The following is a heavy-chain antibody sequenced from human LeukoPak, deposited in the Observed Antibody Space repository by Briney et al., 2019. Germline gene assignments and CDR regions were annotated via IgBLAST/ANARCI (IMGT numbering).Heavy chain of an antibody. CDR1: GGSISSCDYY. J-gene: IGHJ4*02. Sequence: SQTLSLTCTVSGGSISSCDYYWSWIRQPPGKGLEWIGYIYYSGSTYYNPSLKSRVTISVDTSKNQFSLKLSSVTAADTAVYYCARGLGFCSSTSCRALDYWGQGTLVTVSS. CDR2: IYYSGST. CDR3: ARGLGFCSSTSCRALDY. D-gene: IGHD2-2*01. V-gene: IGHV4-30-4*01.